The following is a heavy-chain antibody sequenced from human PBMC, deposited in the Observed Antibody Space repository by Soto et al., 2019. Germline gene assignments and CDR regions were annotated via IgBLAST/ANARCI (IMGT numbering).Heavy chain of an antibody. V-gene: IGHV1-3*01. J-gene: IGHJ6*02. CDR1: GYTFTSYA. Sequence: ASVKVSCKASGYTFTSYAMHWVRQPPGQRLEWMGWINAGNGNTKYSQKFQGRVTITRDTSASTAYMELSSLRSEDTAVYYCARSGSGSDYLDYYYGMDVWGQGTTVTVSS. CDR3: ARSGSGSDYLDYYYGMDV. CDR2: INAGNGNT. D-gene: IGHD3-10*01.